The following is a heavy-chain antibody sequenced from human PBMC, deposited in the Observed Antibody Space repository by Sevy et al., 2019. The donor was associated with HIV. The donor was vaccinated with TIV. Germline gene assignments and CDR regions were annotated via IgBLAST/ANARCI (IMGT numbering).Heavy chain of an antibody. Sequence: GGSLRLSCAASGFTFSSYWMHWVRQVPVKGLVWVSRIKSDRSSTRYADSVKGRFTISRDNAKNTLYLQMNSLRAEDTAVYYCARDRSGSYHVSDNWFDPWGQGTLVTVSS. D-gene: IGHD1-26*01. J-gene: IGHJ5*02. CDR1: GFTFSSYW. V-gene: IGHV3-74*01. CDR3: ARDRSGSYHVSDNWFDP. CDR2: IKSDRSST.